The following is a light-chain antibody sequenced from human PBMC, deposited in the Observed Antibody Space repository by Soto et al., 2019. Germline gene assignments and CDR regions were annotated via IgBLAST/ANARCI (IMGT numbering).Light chain of an antibody. V-gene: IGLV3-1*01. CDR1: KLGDKY. CDR3: QAWDSFIGV. J-gene: IGLJ2*01. Sequence: SYELTQPPSVSVSPGQTASITCSGDKLGDKYACWYQQKPGQSPVLVIYQDSKRPSGIPERFSGSNSGNTATLTISGTQAMDKADYYCQAWDSFIGVFGGGTQLTVL. CDR2: QDS.